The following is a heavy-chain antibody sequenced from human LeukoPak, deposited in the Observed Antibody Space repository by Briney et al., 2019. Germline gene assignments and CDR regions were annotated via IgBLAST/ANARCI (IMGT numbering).Heavy chain of an antibody. CDR3: ARRDNSGWYSIDY. V-gene: IGHV3-23*01. CDR2: ISGDRSGT. J-gene: IGHJ4*02. D-gene: IGHD6-19*01. CDR1: GFTFRNYA. Sequence: GGSLRLSCVVSGFTFRNYAMAWVRQAPGKGLEWVSSISGDRSGTYYADSVKGRFTISRDNSRNTLSLEMNSLRAEDTAVYYCARRDNSGWYSIDYWGQGTLVTVSS.